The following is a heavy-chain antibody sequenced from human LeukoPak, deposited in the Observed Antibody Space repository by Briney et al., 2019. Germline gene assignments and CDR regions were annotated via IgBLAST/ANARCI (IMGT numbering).Heavy chain of an antibody. CDR2: IKSDGTNT. D-gene: IGHD1-20*01. Sequence: GSLRLSCAASGFSFSNYYMHWVRQASGKGLEWVSRIKSDGTNTNYADSVKGRFTISRDNAKNTLYLQMNSLRAEDTATYYCVRRSITGRTDYFDYWGQGILVTVSS. CDR3: VRRSITGRTDYFDY. J-gene: IGHJ4*02. V-gene: IGHV3-74*01. CDR1: GFSFSNYY.